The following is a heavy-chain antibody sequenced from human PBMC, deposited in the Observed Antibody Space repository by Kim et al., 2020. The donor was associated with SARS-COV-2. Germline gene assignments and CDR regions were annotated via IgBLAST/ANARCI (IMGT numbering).Heavy chain of an antibody. J-gene: IGHJ5*02. V-gene: IGHV4-31*02. D-gene: IGHD3-10*01. Sequence: SLKSRVTISVDTSKNQFSLKLGSVTAAETAVYYCARASMVWFGESSWFDPWGQGTLVTVSS. CDR3: ARASMVWFGESSWFDP.